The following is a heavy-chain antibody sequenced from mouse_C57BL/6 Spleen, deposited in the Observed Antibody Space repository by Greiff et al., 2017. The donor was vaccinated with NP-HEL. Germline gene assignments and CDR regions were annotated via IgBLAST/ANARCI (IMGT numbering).Heavy chain of an antibody. Sequence: VQLQQSGPELVKPGASVKISCKASGYAFSSSWMNWVKQRPGKGLEWIGRIYPGDGDTNYNGKFKGKATLTADKSSSTAYMQLSSLTSEDSAVYFCARGRGLLLDYWGQGTTLTVSS. D-gene: IGHD2-10*01. CDR2: IYPGDGDT. CDR1: GYAFSSSW. J-gene: IGHJ2*01. CDR3: ARGRGLLLDY. V-gene: IGHV1-82*01.